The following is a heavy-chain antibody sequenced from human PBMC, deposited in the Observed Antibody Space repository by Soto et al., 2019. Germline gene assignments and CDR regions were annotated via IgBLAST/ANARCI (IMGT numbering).Heavy chain of an antibody. J-gene: IGHJ4*02. Sequence: EVQLLESGGGLVQPGGSLRLSCAASGFTFSSYAMSWVRQAPGKGLEWVSAISGSGGSTYYADSVKGRFTISRDNSQITLHLKMKSPGAEDTAVYYSAKEPFRMVEMATPYFDSWGQGTLVTVSS. CDR3: AKEPFRMVEMATPYFDS. CDR1: GFTFSSYA. V-gene: IGHV3-23*01. D-gene: IGHD2-21*01. CDR2: ISGSGGST.